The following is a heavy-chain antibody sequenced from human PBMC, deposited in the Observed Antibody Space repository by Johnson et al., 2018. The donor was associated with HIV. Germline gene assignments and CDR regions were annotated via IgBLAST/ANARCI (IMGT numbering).Heavy chain of an antibody. J-gene: IGHJ3*02. CDR3: ARNRITMVQMTSHDAFDI. Sequence: QVQLVESGGGLVQPGGSLRLSCAASGFTFSSYAMHWVRQAPGKGLEWVAVISYDGSNRNYADSVKGRFTISRDNSKNTLYLQMNSLRAEDTAVYFCARNRITMVQMTSHDAFDIWGQGTTVMVSS. CDR1: GFTFSSYA. D-gene: IGHD3-10*01. V-gene: IGHV3-30*04. CDR2: ISYDGSNR.